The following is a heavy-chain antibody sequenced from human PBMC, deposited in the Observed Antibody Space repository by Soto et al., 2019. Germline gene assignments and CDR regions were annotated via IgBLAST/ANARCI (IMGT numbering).Heavy chain of an antibody. Sequence: ASVKVSCKASGYTFTSYAMHWVRQAPGQRLEWMGWINAGNGNTKYSQKFQGRVTITRDTSASTAYMELSSLRSEDTAVYYCARDPGAVAGALIYYYYGMDVWG. D-gene: IGHD6-19*01. V-gene: IGHV1-3*01. CDR2: INAGNGNT. CDR3: ARDPGAVAGALIYYYYGMDV. CDR1: GYTFTSYA. J-gene: IGHJ6*02.